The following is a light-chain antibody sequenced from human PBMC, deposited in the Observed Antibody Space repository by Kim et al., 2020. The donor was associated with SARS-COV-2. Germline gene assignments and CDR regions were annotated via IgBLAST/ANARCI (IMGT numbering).Light chain of an antibody. CDR3: LQDYNYPYT. Sequence: AIQMTQSPSSLSASVGDTVTITCRASQGIRNDLGWYQQKPGKAPKLLIYAASSLQSGVPSRFSGSGSSTDFTLTISSLQPEDFATYYCLQDYNYPYTFGQGTKLEI. CDR2: AAS. V-gene: IGKV1-6*01. CDR1: QGIRND. J-gene: IGKJ2*01.